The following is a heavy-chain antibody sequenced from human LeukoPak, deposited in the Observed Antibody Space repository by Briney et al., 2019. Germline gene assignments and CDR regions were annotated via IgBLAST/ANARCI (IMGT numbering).Heavy chain of an antibody. D-gene: IGHD3-3*01. V-gene: IGHV1-2*02. CDR1: GYTFTGYY. CDR2: INPNSGGT. CDR3: ARDGNLRFLTPIYYYYYMDV. J-gene: IGHJ6*03. Sequence: ASVKVSCKASGYTFTGYYMHWVRQAPGQGLEWMGWINPNSGGTNYAQKFQGRVTMTRDTSISTAYMELSRLRSGDTAVYYCARDGNLRFLTPIYYYYYMDVWGKGTTVTVSS.